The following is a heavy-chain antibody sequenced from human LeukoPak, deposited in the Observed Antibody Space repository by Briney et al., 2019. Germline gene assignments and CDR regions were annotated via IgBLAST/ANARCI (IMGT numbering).Heavy chain of an antibody. D-gene: IGHD3-10*02. CDR3: AELGITMIGGV. Sequence: PGGSLRLSCAASGFTFSSYWMHWVRQDPGKGLVWVSRIKSDGSITSYADSVKGRFTISRDNSKNTLYLQMNSLRAEDTAVYYCAELGITMIGGVWGKGTTVTISS. CDR2: IKSDGSIT. V-gene: IGHV3-74*01. CDR1: GFTFSSYW. J-gene: IGHJ6*04.